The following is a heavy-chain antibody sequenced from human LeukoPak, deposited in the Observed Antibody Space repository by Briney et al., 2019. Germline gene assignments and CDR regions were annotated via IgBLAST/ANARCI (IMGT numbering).Heavy chain of an antibody. D-gene: IGHD3-3*01. V-gene: IGHV1-46*01. CDR2: VSPSGGST. Sequence: GASVKVSCKASGYTFTSHYIHWVRHAPGQGLEWMGIVSPSGGSTSYPQKFQGRVTMTRDTSTSTVYMELSSLRSEDTAVYFCARVGVAGTYYFDYWGQGTLVTVSS. CDR3: ARVGVAGTYYFDY. CDR1: GYTFTSHY. J-gene: IGHJ4*02.